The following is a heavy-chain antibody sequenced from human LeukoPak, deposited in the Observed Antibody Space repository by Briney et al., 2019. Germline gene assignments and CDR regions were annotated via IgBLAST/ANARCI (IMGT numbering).Heavy chain of an antibody. CDR1: GDSINNSRYY. CDR3: ARDSASNREPNYYYYYYMDV. Sequence: SETLPLTCSVSGDSINNSRYYWGWVRQPPGKGLEWIGSIYYSGSAYYNPSRKSRVTMSVDTSKNQFSLKLTSVTAADTAVYYCARDSASNREPNYYYYYYMDVWGKGTTVTISS. D-gene: IGHD4-11*01. CDR2: IYYSGSA. J-gene: IGHJ6*03. V-gene: IGHV4-39*07.